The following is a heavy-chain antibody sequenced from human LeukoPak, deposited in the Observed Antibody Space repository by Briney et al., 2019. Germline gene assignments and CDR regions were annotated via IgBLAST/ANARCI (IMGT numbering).Heavy chain of an antibody. Sequence: PGGSLRLSCAASGFTFTNYAMSWVRQVPGKGLEWVSSISGSGSSTYYADSVKGRFTMSRDNSKNTLYLQMNSLRAEDTAVYYCATSVLRHFDWLFRGDYWGQGTLVTVSS. CDR1: GFTFTNYA. CDR3: ATSVLRHFDWLFRGDY. D-gene: IGHD3-9*01. J-gene: IGHJ4*02. V-gene: IGHV3-23*01. CDR2: ISGSGSST.